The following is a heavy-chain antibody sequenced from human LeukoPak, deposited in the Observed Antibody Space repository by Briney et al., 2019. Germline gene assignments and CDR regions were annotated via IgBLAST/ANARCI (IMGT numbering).Heavy chain of an antibody. CDR3: ARHHTYYYDSSGYPGTFDY. CDR2: ISYDGSNK. J-gene: IGHJ4*02. Sequence: PGGSLRLSCAASGFTFSSYAMHWVRQAPGKGLEWVAVISYDGSNKYYADSVKGRFTISRDNSKNTLYLQMNSLRAEDTAVYYCARHHTYYYDSSGYPGTFDYWGQGTLVTVSS. D-gene: IGHD3-22*01. V-gene: IGHV3-30*04. CDR1: GFTFSSYA.